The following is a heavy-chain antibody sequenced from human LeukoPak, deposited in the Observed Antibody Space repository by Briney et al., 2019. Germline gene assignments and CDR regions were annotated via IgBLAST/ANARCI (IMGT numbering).Heavy chain of an antibody. D-gene: IGHD5-18*01. CDR2: IKGDGSAK. Sequence: GGSLRLSCAASGFAFSDSWMTWIRQAPGKGLEWVAFIKGDGSAKKYVDSVKGRFTISRDNAKNSLFLQMNSLRAEDTAVYYCARDRGWIQHDIWGQGTMVTVSS. J-gene: IGHJ3*02. CDR3: ARDRGWIQHDI. CDR1: GFAFSDSW. V-gene: IGHV3-7*01.